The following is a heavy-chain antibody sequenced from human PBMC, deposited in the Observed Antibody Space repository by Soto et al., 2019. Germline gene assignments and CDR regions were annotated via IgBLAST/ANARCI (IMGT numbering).Heavy chain of an antibody. CDR2: IYYSGST. V-gene: IGHV4-31*03. CDR1: GGSISSGGYY. D-gene: IGHD5-12*01. Sequence: QVQLQESGPGLVKPSQTLSLTCTVSGGSISSGGYYWSWIRKHPGKGLEWIGYIYYSGSTYYNPSLKSRVTITVDTSKNPFSLKLSSVTAADTAVYYCARGDLRDGYNAFDYWGQGTLVTVSS. J-gene: IGHJ4*02. CDR3: ARGDLRDGYNAFDY.